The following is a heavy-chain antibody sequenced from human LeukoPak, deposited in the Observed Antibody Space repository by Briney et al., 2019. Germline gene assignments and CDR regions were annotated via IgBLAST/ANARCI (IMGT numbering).Heavy chain of an antibody. CDR2: IIPILSQS. CDR3: ATGGAYRDAFDI. Sequence: SVKVSCKASGGTFSTYSINWMRQAPGQGLEWMGRIIPILSQSNYAQKFQGTVSITADEYTETAYMELSSLRSDDTAVYYCATGGAYRDAFDIWGQGTMVTVSS. J-gene: IGHJ3*02. CDR1: GGTFSTYS. D-gene: IGHD3-10*01. V-gene: IGHV1-69*11.